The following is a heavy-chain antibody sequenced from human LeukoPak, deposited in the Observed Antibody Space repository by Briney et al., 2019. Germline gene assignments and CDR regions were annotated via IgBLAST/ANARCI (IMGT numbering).Heavy chain of an antibody. D-gene: IGHD3-10*01. V-gene: IGHV1-8*01. J-gene: IGHJ5*02. CDR2: MNPNSGNT. Sequence: ASVKVSCKASGYTFTSYDINWVRQATGQGLEWMGWMNPNSGNTGYAQKFQGRVTMTRNTSISTAYMELSSLRSEDTAVYYCARVAGGLLWFGEFPSVFDPWGQGTLVTVSS. CDR1: GYTFTSYD. CDR3: ARVAGGLLWFGEFPSVFDP.